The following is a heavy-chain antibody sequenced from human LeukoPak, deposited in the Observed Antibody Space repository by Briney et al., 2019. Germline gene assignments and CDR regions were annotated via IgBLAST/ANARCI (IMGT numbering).Heavy chain of an antibody. CDR3: ARDPMTTRYYYDSSGYYYY. CDR1: GFTFSSYN. D-gene: IGHD3-22*01. V-gene: IGHV3-21*01. J-gene: IGHJ4*02. CDR2: ISSSSSYI. Sequence: GGSLRLSCAASGFTFSSYNMNWVRQAPGKGLEWVSSISSSSSYIYYADSVKGRFTISRDNAKNSLYLQMNSLRAEDTAVYYCARDPMTTRYYYDSSGYYYYWGQGTLVTVSS.